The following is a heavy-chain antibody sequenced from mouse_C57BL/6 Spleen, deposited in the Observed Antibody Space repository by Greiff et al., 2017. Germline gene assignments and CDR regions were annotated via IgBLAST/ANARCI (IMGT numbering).Heavy chain of an antibody. Sequence: QVQLKESGPGLVQPSQSLSITCTVSGFSLTSYGVHWVRQSPGKGLEWLGVIWSGGSTDYNAAFISRLSISKDNSKSQVFFKMNSLQADDTAIYYCARNGYDYDDWYFDVWGTGTTVTVSS. V-gene: IGHV2-2*01. CDR2: IWSGGST. J-gene: IGHJ1*03. CDR3: ARNGYDYDDWYFDV. D-gene: IGHD2-4*01. CDR1: GFSLTSYG.